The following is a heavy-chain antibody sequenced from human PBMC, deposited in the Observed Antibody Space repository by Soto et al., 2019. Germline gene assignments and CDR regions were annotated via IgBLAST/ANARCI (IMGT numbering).Heavy chain of an antibody. V-gene: IGHV1-18*04. CDR3: ARPNKLLWFGELPYPPDY. Sequence: ASGKVSCKASGYTFTSYGISWLREAAGQGLEWMGWISAYNGNTNYAQKLQGRVTMTTDTSTSTAYMELRSLRSDDTAVYYCARPNKLLWFGELPYPPDYWGQGTLVTVSS. D-gene: IGHD3-10*01. CDR2: ISAYNGNT. CDR1: GYTFTSYG. J-gene: IGHJ4*02.